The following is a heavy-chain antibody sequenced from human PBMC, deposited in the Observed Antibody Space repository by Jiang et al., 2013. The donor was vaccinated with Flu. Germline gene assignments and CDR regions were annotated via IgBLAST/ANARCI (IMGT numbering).Heavy chain of an antibody. J-gene: IGHJ4*02. D-gene: IGHD4-17*01. Sequence: LLKPSETLSLTCTVSGGSISSSSDSWGWIRQPPGKGLEWIGSFYYSGSTYYNPSLKSRVTISVDTSKDQFSLKLSSVTAADTAVYYCARDCTTWGQGTLVTVSS. CDR1: GGSISSSSDS. CDR3: ARDCTT. CDR2: FYYSGST. V-gene: IGHV4-39*02.